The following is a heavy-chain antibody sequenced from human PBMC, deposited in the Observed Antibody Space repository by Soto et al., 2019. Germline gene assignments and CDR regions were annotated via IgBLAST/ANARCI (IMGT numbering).Heavy chain of an antibody. V-gene: IGHV3-30*03. D-gene: IGHD4-17*01. J-gene: IGHJ4*02. Sequence: QVQLVESGGGVVQPGRSLRLSCAASGFTFSSYGMHWVRQAPGKGLEWVAVISYDGSNKYYADSVKGRFTISRDNSKNTLYLQMNSLRAEDTAVYYCARDGGQGIGTVTTSLDYWGQGTLVTVSS. CDR1: GFTFSSYG. CDR2: ISYDGSNK. CDR3: ARDGGQGIGTVTTSLDY.